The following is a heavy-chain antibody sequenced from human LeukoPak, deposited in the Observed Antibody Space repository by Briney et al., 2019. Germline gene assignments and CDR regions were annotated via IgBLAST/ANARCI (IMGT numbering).Heavy chain of an antibody. V-gene: IGHV4-34*01. CDR3: AGEGWEQTGYHFYYMDV. CDR2: INHSGST. D-gene: IGHD1-26*01. CDR1: GGSFSGYY. Sequence: PSETLSLTCAVYGGSFSGYYWSWIRQPPGKGLEWIGEINHSGSTNYNPSLKSRVTISVDTSKNQFSLKLSSVTAADTAVYYCAGEGWEQTGYHFYYMDVWGKGTTVTVSS. J-gene: IGHJ6*03.